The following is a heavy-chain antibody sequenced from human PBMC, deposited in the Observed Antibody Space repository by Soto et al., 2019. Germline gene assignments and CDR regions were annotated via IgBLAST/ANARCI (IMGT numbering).Heavy chain of an antibody. J-gene: IGHJ6*02. Sequence: SETLSLTCTVSDASISSFYWSWVRQPAVKGLEWIGRIYTSGSTNYNPSLKSRITMSVDTSKNQFSLKLSSVTAADTAVYYCARDGGYCSGGSCYSHYYYGMDVWGQGTTVTVSS. CDR3: ARDGGYCSGGSCYSHYYYGMDV. CDR1: DASISSFY. V-gene: IGHV4-4*07. CDR2: IYTSGST. D-gene: IGHD2-15*01.